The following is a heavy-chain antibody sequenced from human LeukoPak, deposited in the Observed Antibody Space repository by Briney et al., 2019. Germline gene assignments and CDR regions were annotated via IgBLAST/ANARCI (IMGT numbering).Heavy chain of an antibody. CDR1: GGSISSYY. V-gene: IGHV3-23*01. D-gene: IGHD1-26*01. J-gene: IGHJ4*02. CDR2: ISGSGGST. Sequence: ETLSLTCTVSGGSISSYYWSWIRQPPGKGLEWVSAISGSGGSTYYADSVKGRFTISRDNSKNTLYLQMNSLRAEDTAVYYCAKDKEIGATVPYYFDYWGQGTLVTVSS. CDR3: AKDKEIGATVPYYFDY.